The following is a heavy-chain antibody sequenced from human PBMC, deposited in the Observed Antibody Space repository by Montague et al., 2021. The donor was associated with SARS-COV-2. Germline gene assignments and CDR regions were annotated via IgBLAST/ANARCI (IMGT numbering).Heavy chain of an antibody. J-gene: IGHJ4*02. Sequence: PALVKPTQTLTLTCTFSGFSLSPSGVGVGWIRQPPEKALEWLALIYWDDDKRYSPSLKSRLTITKDTSKNQVVLTMTNMDPVDTATYYCAHYYYDSSGVDYWGRGTLVTVSS. D-gene: IGHD3-22*01. V-gene: IGHV2-5*02. CDR1: GFSLSPSGVG. CDR3: AHYYYDSSGVDY. CDR2: IYWDDDK.